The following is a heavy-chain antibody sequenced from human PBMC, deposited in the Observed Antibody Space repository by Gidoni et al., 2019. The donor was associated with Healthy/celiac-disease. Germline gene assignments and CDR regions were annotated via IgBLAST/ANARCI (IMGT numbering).Heavy chain of an antibody. CDR2: INSDVSST. D-gene: IGHD6-19*01. Sequence: EVQLVESGGGLVQPGGSMRLSCAAYGFTFSSYWMHWVRQAPGKGLVLVSRINSDVSSTSYADSVKGRFTISRDNAKNTLYLQMTSLRAEDTAVYYCARDGAVAEIDYWGQGTLVTVSS. CDR1: GFTFSSYW. V-gene: IGHV3-74*01. J-gene: IGHJ4*02. CDR3: ARDGAVAEIDY.